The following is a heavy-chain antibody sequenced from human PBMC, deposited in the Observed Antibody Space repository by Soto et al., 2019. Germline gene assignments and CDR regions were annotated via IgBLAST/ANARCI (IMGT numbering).Heavy chain of an antibody. J-gene: IGHJ6*02. CDR1: GYTFTSYG. CDR3: ARDTPPPIRFYYYGMDV. CDR2: ISAYNGNT. V-gene: IGHV1-18*04. D-gene: IGHD3-3*01. Sequence: ASVKVSCKASGYTFTSYGISWVRQAPGQGLEWMGWISAYNGNTNYAQKLQGRVTMTTDTSTSTAYMELRSLRSDDTAVYYCARDTPPPIRFYYYGMDVWGQGTTVTVAS.